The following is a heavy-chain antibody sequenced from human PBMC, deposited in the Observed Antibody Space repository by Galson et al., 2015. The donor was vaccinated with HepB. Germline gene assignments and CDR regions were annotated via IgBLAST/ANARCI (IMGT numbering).Heavy chain of an antibody. CDR2: IWCGGSNK. J-gene: IGHJ6*02. V-gene: IGHV3-33*01. Sequence: SLRLSCAASGFTFSSYGMHWVRQAPGKGLEWVAVIWCGGSNKYYADSVKGRFTISRDNSKNTLYLQMNSLRAEDTAVYYCASDGGPAAPYGMDVWGQGTTVTVSS. CDR1: GFTFSSYG. CDR3: ASDGGPAAPYGMDV. D-gene: IGHD6-13*01.